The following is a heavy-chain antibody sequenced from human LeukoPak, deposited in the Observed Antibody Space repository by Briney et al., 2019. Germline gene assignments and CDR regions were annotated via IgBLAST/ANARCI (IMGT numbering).Heavy chain of an antibody. CDR3: ARHRFDGFGESPDAFDI. Sequence: SEALSLTCTVSDGSISSGSYYWTWIRQPAGKGLEWIGRIYTRGGTTYNPSLKSRVTISIDTSKNQFSLKLSSVTAADTAVYYCARHRFDGFGESPDAFDIWGQGTMVTVFS. J-gene: IGHJ3*02. D-gene: IGHD3-10*01. CDR2: IYTRGGT. V-gene: IGHV4-61*02. CDR1: DGSISSGSYY.